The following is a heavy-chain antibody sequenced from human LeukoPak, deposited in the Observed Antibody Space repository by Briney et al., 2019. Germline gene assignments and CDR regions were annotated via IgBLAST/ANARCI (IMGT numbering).Heavy chain of an antibody. J-gene: IGHJ4*02. Sequence: GGSLRLSCAASGFTFSNFAMSWVRQAPGKGLEWVSGISSSGVTTYNADSVKGRFTISRDISKNTLYLQMTSPRAEDTAGYYCAKGTLNADYVFDSWGQGTLVTVSS. CDR3: AKGTLNADYVFDS. D-gene: IGHD4-17*01. V-gene: IGHV3-23*01. CDR2: ISSSGVTT. CDR1: GFTFSNFA.